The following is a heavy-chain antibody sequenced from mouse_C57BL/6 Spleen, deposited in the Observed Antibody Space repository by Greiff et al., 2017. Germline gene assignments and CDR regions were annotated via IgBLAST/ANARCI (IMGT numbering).Heavy chain of an antibody. CDR1: GYTFTSYW. V-gene: IGHV1-50*01. CDR2: IDPSDSYT. CDR3: ARITTVVARYFDV. D-gene: IGHD1-1*01. Sequence: QVQLQQPGAELVKPGASVKLSCKASGYTFTSYWMQWVKQRPGQGLEWIGEIDPSDSYTNYNQKFKGKATLTVDTSSSTAYMQRSSLTAEDSAVYYCARITTVVARYFDVWGTGTTVTVSS. J-gene: IGHJ1*03.